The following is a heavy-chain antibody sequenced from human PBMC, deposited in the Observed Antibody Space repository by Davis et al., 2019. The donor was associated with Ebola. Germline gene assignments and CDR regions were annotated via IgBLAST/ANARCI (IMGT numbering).Heavy chain of an antibody. J-gene: IGHJ4*02. Sequence: PGGSLRLSCAASGFTFSSYAMSWVRQAPGKGLEWVSAISGSGGSTYYADSVKGRFTISRDNSKNTLYLQMNSLRAEDTAVYYCAKVYQGIAAAGGIFDYWGQGTLVTVSS. CDR2: ISGSGGST. V-gene: IGHV3-23*01. D-gene: IGHD6-13*01. CDR3: AKVYQGIAAAGGIFDY. CDR1: GFTFSSYA.